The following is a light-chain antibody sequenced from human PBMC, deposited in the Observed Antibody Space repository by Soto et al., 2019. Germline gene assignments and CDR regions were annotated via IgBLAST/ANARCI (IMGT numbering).Light chain of an antibody. V-gene: IGKV3-20*01. CDR1: QSVSSNY. CDR2: GAS. Sequence: EIVLTQSPGTLSLSPGERATLSCRARQSVSSNYLAWYQQKPGQAPRLLIYGASSRATGIPDRFSGSGSATDFTLTISRLEPEDFAVYYCQQYGTSPPLTFGGGTKVEIK. CDR3: QQYGTSPPLT. J-gene: IGKJ4*01.